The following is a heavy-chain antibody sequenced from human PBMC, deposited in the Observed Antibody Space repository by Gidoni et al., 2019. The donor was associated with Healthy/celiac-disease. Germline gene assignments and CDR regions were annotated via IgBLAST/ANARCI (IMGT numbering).Heavy chain of an antibody. D-gene: IGHD1-26*01. CDR1: GYTFTSYA. V-gene: IGHV1-3*01. J-gene: IGHJ6*02. Sequence: QVQLVQSGAEVKTPGASVKVSCKASGYTFTSYAMHWVRQAPGQGREWMGWINAGNGNTKYSQKFQGRVTITRDTSASTAYMELSSLRSEDTAVYYCAFSVGATFPYYYYYGMDVWGQGTTVTVSS. CDR3: AFSVGATFPYYYYYGMDV. CDR2: INAGNGNT.